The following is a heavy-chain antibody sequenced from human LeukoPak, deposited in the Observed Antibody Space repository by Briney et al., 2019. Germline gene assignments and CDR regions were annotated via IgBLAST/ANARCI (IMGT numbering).Heavy chain of an antibody. J-gene: IGHJ4*02. V-gene: IGHV3-53*05. CDR3: AREGVGYFFDY. CDR1: GFTVSGNY. CDR2: IYIGGRT. D-gene: IGHD5-18*01. Sequence: GGSLRLSCAASGFTVSGNYVSWVRQAPGKGLEWVSVIYIGGRTYYADSVKGRFTISRDNSKNTLFLQMRGLRPEDTAIYYCAREGVGYFFDYWGRGALVTVSS.